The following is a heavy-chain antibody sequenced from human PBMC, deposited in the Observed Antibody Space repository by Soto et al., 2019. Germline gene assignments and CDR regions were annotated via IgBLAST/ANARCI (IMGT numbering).Heavy chain of an antibody. V-gene: IGHV1-24*01. CDR1: GYTLTELS. Sequence: GASVKVSCKVSGYTLTELSMHWVRQAPGKGLEWMGGFDPEDGETIYAQKLQGRVTMTEDTSTDTAYMELSSLRSEDTAVYYCAITNSITIFGVSASNWFDPWGQGTLVTVSS. D-gene: IGHD3-3*01. CDR2: FDPEDGET. J-gene: IGHJ5*02. CDR3: AITNSITIFGVSASNWFDP.